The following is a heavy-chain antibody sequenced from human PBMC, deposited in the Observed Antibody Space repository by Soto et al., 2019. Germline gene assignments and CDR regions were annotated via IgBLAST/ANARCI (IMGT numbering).Heavy chain of an antibody. Sequence: GASVKVSCKASGYTFTSYGISWVRQAPGQGLEWMGWISTYNGNTNYAQKLQGRVTMTTDTSTSTAYMELRSLRSDDTAVYYCARDLEYCSDGSCYHVSMATVSYGMDVWGQGTTVTVSS. CDR3: ARDLEYCSDGSCYHVSMATVSYGMDV. CDR1: GYTFTSYG. D-gene: IGHD2-15*01. CDR2: ISTYNGNT. J-gene: IGHJ6*02. V-gene: IGHV1-18*01.